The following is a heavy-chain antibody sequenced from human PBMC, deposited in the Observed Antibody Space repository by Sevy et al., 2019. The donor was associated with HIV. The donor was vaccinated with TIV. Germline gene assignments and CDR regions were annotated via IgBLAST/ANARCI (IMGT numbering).Heavy chain of an antibody. J-gene: IGHJ4*02. CDR1: GFSFSAYW. CDR2: IKPDGSDK. D-gene: IGHD1-26*01. V-gene: IGHV3-7*01. Sequence: GGSLRLSCAASGFSFSAYWMNWVRQAPGKGLEWVANIKPDGSDKHYVDSAEGGFTISRDNAKNSLYLQMNRLRVEDTAMYYCAQETFGRFDSWGQGTLVTVSS. CDR3: AQETFGRFDS.